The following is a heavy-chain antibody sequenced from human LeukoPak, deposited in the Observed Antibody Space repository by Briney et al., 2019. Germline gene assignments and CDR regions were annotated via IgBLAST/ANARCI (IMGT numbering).Heavy chain of an antibody. J-gene: IGHJ6*02. CDR3: ARDGLLNKLWFGELGAYYYGMDV. D-gene: IGHD3-10*01. CDR2: IYTSGST. CDR1: GGSISSYY. V-gene: IGHV4-4*07. Sequence: SETLSLTCTVSGGSISSYYWSCMRQPAGKGLEWIGRIYTSGSTNYTPSLKSRVTMSVDTSKNQFSLKLSSVTAADTAVYYCARDGLLNKLWFGELGAYYYGMDVWGQGTTVTVSS.